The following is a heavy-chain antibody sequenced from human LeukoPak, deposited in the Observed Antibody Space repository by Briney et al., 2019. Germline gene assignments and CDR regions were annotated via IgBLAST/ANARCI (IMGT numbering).Heavy chain of an antibody. CDR2: INPSGGTT. CDR3: ARVRGYNLFDY. D-gene: IGHD5-18*01. Sequence: ASVKVSCKAFGYSFTSYYMHWVRQAPGQGLEWMGIINPSGGTTSYAQRFQDRVTMTRDTSTSTVYMELSSLRSEDTAVYFRARVRGYNLFDYWGQGILVTVSS. CDR1: GYSFTSYY. V-gene: IGHV1-46*01. J-gene: IGHJ4*02.